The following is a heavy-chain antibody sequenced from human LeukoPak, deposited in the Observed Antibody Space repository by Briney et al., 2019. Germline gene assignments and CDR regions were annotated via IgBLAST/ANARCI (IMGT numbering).Heavy chain of an antibody. Sequence: GGSLRPSCAPSGFTFISFAINWVRQAPGKEREYVSAISSNGGSTYYANSVKGRFTISRDNSKNTLYLQMGSLRVEDMAVYYCARWTPHYFDYWGQGTLVTVSS. J-gene: IGHJ4*02. CDR2: ISSNGGST. CDR3: ARWTPHYFDY. D-gene: IGHD3/OR15-3a*01. CDR1: GFTFISFA. V-gene: IGHV3-64*01.